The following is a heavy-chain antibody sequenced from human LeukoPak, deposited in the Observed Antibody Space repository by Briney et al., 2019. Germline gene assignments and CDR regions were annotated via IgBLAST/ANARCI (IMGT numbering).Heavy chain of an antibody. CDR2: MNPNSGNT. V-gene: IGHV1-8*01. CDR1: GYTFTSYD. J-gene: IGHJ4*02. D-gene: IGHD2-21*01. Sequence: ASVKVSCRASGYTFTSYDINWVRQATGQGLEWLGWMNPNSGNTGYAQKFQGRVTMTRNTSISTAYMELSNLRSEDTAVYYCARVAGNCGGDCYRLLYWGQGTLVTVSS. CDR3: ARVAGNCGGDCYRLLY.